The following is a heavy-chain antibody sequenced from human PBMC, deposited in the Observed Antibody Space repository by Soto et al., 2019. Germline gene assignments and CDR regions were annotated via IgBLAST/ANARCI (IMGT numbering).Heavy chain of an antibody. J-gene: IGHJ4*02. Sequence: GGSLRLSCAASGITLSNYAMNWVRQAPGKGLEWVSGISSSGGSTYYAGSVKGRFTIARDNSKNTLFLEMNSLRAEDTAVYYCAKVPASSLTASRPFDQWGQGTLVTVSS. CDR3: AKVPASSLTASRPFDQ. CDR1: GITLSNYA. CDR2: ISSSGGST. D-gene: IGHD5-18*01. V-gene: IGHV3-23*01.